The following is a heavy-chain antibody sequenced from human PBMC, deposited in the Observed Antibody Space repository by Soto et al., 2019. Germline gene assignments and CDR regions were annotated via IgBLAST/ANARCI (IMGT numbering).Heavy chain of an antibody. J-gene: IGHJ6*02. CDR3: AHSEIAAAGPFMYYGMDV. CDR2: IYWDDDK. Sequence: QITLKESGPTLVKPTQTLTLTCTFSGFSLSTSGVGVGWIRQPPGKALEWLALIYWDDDKRYSPSLKSRLTITNDTSKNRVVLTMTNMDPVDTATYYCAHSEIAAAGPFMYYGMDVWGQGTTVTVSS. CDR1: GFSLSTSGVG. V-gene: IGHV2-5*02. D-gene: IGHD6-13*01.